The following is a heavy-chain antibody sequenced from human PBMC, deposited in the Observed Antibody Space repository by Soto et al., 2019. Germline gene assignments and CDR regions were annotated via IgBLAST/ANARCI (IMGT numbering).Heavy chain of an antibody. D-gene: IGHD2-8*01. J-gene: IGHJ4*02. Sequence: GGSLRLSCAASGFTFSSYAMSWVRQAPGKGLEWVSAITGGGERTFHADSVKGRFTISRDNSKNTLYLQMNSLRAEDTAVYYCAQRAVGTKLNWGQGTLVTVSS. CDR1: GFTFSSYA. CDR3: AQRAVGTKLN. V-gene: IGHV3-23*01. CDR2: ITGGGERT.